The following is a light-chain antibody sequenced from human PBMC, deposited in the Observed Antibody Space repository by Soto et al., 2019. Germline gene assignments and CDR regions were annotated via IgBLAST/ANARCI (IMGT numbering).Light chain of an antibody. V-gene: IGKV1-27*01. CDR1: QSIRSW. CDR2: SAS. CDR3: QKYNSAPWT. Sequence: DIQMTQSPSTLSASVEDRVTITCRASQSIRSWLAWYQQKPGKAPKLLIYSASTFQSEVPSRFSGSGSGTDFTLTISSLQPEDVATYYCQKYNSAPWTFGQGTKVDIK. J-gene: IGKJ1*01.